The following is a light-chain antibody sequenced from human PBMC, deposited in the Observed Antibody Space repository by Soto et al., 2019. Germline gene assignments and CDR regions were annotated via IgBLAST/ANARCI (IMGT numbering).Light chain of an antibody. Sequence: QSALTQPASVSGSPGQSITISCSGTNSDVGDYNLVSWYQQRPGEAPKLVIFDVSNRPSGVSDRFSGSKSGNTAPLTISGLQAEDEGDYFCCSYSTDTTLYVFGSGTKVTVL. J-gene: IGLJ1*01. CDR3: CSYSTDTTLYV. CDR2: DVS. CDR1: NSDVGDYNL. V-gene: IGLV2-14*01.